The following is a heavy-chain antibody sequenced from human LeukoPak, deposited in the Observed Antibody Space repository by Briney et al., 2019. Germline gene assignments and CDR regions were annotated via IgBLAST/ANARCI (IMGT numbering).Heavy chain of an antibody. J-gene: IGHJ4*02. CDR3: ARGGDYGDYRYGVDY. CDR2: INHSGST. CDR1: GGSFSGYY. V-gene: IGHV4-34*01. Sequence: SETLSLTCAVYGGSFSGYYWSWIRQPPGKGLEWIGEINHSGSTNNNPSLKSRVTISVDTSKNQFSLKLSSVTAADTAVYYCARGGDYGDYRYGVDYWGQGTLVTVSS. D-gene: IGHD4-17*01.